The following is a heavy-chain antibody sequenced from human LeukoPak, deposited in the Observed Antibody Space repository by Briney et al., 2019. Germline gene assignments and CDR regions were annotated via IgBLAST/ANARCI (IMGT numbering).Heavy chain of an antibody. V-gene: IGHV1-2*02. CDR3: ARVVAVTGTPVYYMDV. CDR2: INPNSGGT. D-gene: IGHD6-19*01. CDR1: GYMFTGYY. J-gene: IGHJ6*03. Sequence: GASVKVSCKASGYMFTGYYMHWVRQAPGQGLEWMGWINPNSGGTNYAQKFQGRVTMTRDTSISTAYMDLNRLRSDDTAVYYCARVVAVTGTPVYYMDVWGKETTVTVSS.